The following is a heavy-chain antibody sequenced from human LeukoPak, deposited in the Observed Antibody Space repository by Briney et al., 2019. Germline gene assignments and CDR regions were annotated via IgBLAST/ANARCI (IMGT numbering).Heavy chain of an antibody. D-gene: IGHD1-1*01. V-gene: IGHV1-18*01. CDR3: ARDGTTGTYGYWFDP. CDR2: ISAYNGNT. CDR1: GYTFTSYG. Sequence: ASVKVSCKASGYTFTSYGISSVRQAPGQRREWMGWISAYNGNTKYAQTLQGRVTMTTDTSTSTAYMELRRLSSDDTAGYYCARDGTTGTYGYWFDPWGQGTLVTVSS. J-gene: IGHJ5*02.